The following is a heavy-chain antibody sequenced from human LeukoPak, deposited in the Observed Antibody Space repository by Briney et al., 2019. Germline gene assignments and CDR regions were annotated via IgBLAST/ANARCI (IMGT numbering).Heavy chain of an antibody. Sequence: PGGSLRLSCAASGFTFDDYGMSWVRQAPGKGLEWVSGINWNGGSTGYADSVKGRFTISRDNAKNSLYLQMNSLRAEDTALYYCARGGRYSSSWYVDNDYFDYWGQGTLVTVSS. CDR3: ARGGRYSSSWYVDNDYFDY. CDR1: GFTFDDYG. V-gene: IGHV3-20*04. D-gene: IGHD6-13*01. J-gene: IGHJ4*02. CDR2: INWNGGST.